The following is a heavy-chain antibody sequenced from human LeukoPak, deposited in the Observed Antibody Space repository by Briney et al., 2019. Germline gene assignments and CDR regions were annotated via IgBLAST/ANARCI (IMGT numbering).Heavy chain of an antibody. Sequence: PGRSLRLSCAVSGFTFSSYAMHWVRQAPGKGLEWMSVISYDGSNKYFADSVKGRFTISRDNSKNTLYLQLNSLRGDDTAVYYCARGHYDLDYWGQGTLVTVSS. V-gene: IGHV3-30*04. CDR3: ARGHYDLDY. CDR2: ISYDGSNK. J-gene: IGHJ4*02. CDR1: GFTFSSYA. D-gene: IGHD5-12*01.